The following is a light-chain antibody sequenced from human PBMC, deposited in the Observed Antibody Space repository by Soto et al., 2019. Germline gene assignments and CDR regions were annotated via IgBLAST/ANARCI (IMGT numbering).Light chain of an antibody. CDR3: QKYNSAPRT. Sequence: DIQMTHPPSPLSASLGDRVTITGRPSKGIGIYLACYQQKPGKVPKLLIYAASTLQSGVPSRFSGRGSGTDFTLTISSLQPEDVATYYCQKYNSAPRTFGQGTRVEI. J-gene: IGKJ1*01. CDR1: KGIGIY. V-gene: IGKV1-27*01. CDR2: AAS.